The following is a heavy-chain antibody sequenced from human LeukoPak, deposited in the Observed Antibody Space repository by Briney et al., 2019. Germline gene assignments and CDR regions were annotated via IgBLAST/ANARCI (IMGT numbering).Heavy chain of an antibody. CDR2: ISWNSGSI. J-gene: IGHJ4*02. CDR3: AKDAYGSGSYYQGGFDY. CDR1: GFTFSSYA. Sequence: GGSLRLSCAASGFTFSSYAMSWVRQAPGKGLEWVSGISWNSGSIGYADSVKGRFTISRDNAKNPLYLQMNSLRAEDTALYYCAKDAYGSGSYYQGGFDYWGQGTLVTVSS. V-gene: IGHV3-9*01. D-gene: IGHD3-10*01.